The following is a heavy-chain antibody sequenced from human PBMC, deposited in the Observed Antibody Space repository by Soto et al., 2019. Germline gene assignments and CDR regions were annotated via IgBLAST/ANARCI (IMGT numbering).Heavy chain of an antibody. Sequence: PGGSLRLSCAASGFTFSSYGMHWVRQAPGKGLEWVAVISYDGSNKYYADSVKGRFTISRDNSKNTLYLQMNSLRAEDTAVYYCAKIRPRYSYGENYFDYWGQGTLVTVSS. J-gene: IGHJ4*02. D-gene: IGHD5-18*01. CDR1: GFTFSSYG. CDR3: AKIRPRYSYGENYFDY. CDR2: ISYDGSNK. V-gene: IGHV3-30*18.